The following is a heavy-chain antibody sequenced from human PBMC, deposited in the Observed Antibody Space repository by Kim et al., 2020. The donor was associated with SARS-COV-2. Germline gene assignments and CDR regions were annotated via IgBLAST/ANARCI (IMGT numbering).Heavy chain of an antibody. CDR2: GNT. J-gene: IGHJ4*02. CDR3: ARRGYDY. V-gene: IGHV1-18*01. Sequence: GNTNHAQKPQGRVTMTTDPSTSTAYMELRSLRSDDTAVYYCARRGYDYWGQGTLVTVSS. D-gene: IGHD3-10*01.